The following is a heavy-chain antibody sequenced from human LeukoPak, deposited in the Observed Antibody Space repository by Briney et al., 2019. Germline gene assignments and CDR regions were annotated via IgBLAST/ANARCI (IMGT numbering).Heavy chain of an antibody. J-gene: IGHJ3*02. D-gene: IGHD3-16*01. CDR3: ARDDALGDNALDI. CDR1: GFTFSSYG. Sequence: GGSLRLSCAASGFTFSSYGMHWVRQAPGKGLEWVAVILNDGSQEKYADSVKGRFTISRDNSKNTLFLQMNSLRAEDTAVYYCARDDALGDNALDIWGKGTMVTVSS. V-gene: IGHV3-33*01. CDR2: ILNDGSQE.